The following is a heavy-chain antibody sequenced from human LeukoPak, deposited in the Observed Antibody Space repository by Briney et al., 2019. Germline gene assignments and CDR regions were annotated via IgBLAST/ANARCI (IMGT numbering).Heavy chain of an antibody. J-gene: IGHJ4*02. V-gene: IGHV3-30*18. CDR3: AKDLWFGELVRRTHDH. CDR2: ISYDGSNE. CDR1: GFTFSRYA. D-gene: IGHD3-10*01. Sequence: HPGGSLRLSCAAPGFTFSRYAMYRVRQAPGKGLEWVAVISYDGSNEYYADSVKGRFTISRDNSKNTLYLQVNSLRAEDTAVYHCAKDLWFGELVRRTHDHWGQGTLVTVSS.